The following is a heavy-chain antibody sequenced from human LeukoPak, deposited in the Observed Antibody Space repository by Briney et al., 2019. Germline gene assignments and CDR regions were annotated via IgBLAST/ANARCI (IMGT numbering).Heavy chain of an antibody. CDR3: ARSGANWGSEDAFDI. CDR2: IYHSGST. V-gene: IGHV4-38-2*02. Sequence: SETLSLTCTVSGYSISSGYYWGWIRQPPGKGLEWIGSIYHSGSTYYNPSLKSRVTISVDTSKNQFSLKLSSVTAADTAVYYCARSGANWGSEDAFDIWGQGTMVTVSS. D-gene: IGHD7-27*01. CDR1: GYSISSGYY. J-gene: IGHJ3*02.